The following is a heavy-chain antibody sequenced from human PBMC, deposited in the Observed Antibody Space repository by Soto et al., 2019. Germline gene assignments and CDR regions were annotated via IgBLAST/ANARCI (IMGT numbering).Heavy chain of an antibody. Sequence: PSETLSLTCTVSGVSISSYYWSWIRQPPGKGLEWIGYIYYSGSTNYNPSLKSRVTISVDTSKNQFSLKLSSVTAADTAVYYCARGYYYGSGSYPIYYYYYMDVWGKGTTVTVSS. CDR1: GVSISSYY. V-gene: IGHV4-59*08. J-gene: IGHJ6*03. CDR2: IYYSGST. CDR3: ARGYYYGSGSYPIYYYYYMDV. D-gene: IGHD3-10*01.